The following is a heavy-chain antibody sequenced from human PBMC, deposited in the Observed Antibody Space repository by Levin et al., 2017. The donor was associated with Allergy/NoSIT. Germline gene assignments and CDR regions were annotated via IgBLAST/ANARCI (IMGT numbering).Heavy chain of an antibody. CDR1: GFTFSNYA. V-gene: IGHV3-23*01. CDR2: ISGSDGRT. D-gene: IGHD3-16*01. Sequence: GESLKISCAASGFTFSNYAMNWVRQAPGKGLEWVSVISGSDGRTFYADSVKGRFTISRDNSKNTMYLQMNNLRAEDTAIYYCAKGSLPATIMIHCDSWGQGTLVTVSS. CDR3: AKGSLPATIMIHCDS. J-gene: IGHJ4*02.